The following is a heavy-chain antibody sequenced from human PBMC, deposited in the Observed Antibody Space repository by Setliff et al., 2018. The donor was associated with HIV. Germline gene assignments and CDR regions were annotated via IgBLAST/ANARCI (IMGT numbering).Heavy chain of an antibody. D-gene: IGHD3-10*01. CDR2: IFNDGRT. Sequence: PSETLSLTCTVSGGSISSYYWGWIRQPPGKGLEWIGSIFNDGRTYYNPSLKSRITIPMDTSTNQFSLKLSSVTAADTAVYFCARHFPSISLFFGDPGPFDRWGQGALVTVSS. CDR3: ARHFPSISLFFGDPGPFDR. J-gene: IGHJ4*02. CDR1: GGSISSYY. V-gene: IGHV4-39*01.